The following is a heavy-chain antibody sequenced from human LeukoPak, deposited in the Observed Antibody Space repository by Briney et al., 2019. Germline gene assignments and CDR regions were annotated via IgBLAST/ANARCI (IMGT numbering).Heavy chain of an antibody. Sequence: ASVKVSCKASGYTFTSYGISWVRQAPGQGLEWVGWISAYNGNTNYAQKLQGRVTMTTDTSTSTAYMELRSLRSDDTAVYYCASSGARYCSSTSCFFDYWGQGTLVTVSS. V-gene: IGHV1-18*01. D-gene: IGHD2-2*01. CDR2: ISAYNGNT. CDR3: ASSGARYCSSTSCFFDY. J-gene: IGHJ4*02. CDR1: GYTFTSYG.